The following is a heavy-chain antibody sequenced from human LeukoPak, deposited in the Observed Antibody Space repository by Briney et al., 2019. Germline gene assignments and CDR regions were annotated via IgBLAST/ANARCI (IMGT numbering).Heavy chain of an antibody. D-gene: IGHD3-10*01. CDR3: ARESSGVLGFDY. CDR2: ISSSSSYI. J-gene: IGHJ4*02. V-gene: IGHV3-21*01. CDR1: GFTFSSYS. Sequence: PGGSLRLSCAASGFTFSSYSMNWVRQAPGKGLEWVSSISSSSSYIYYADSVKGRFTISRDNAKNSLYLQMNNLRAEDTAVYYCARESSGVLGFDYWGQGTLVTVSS.